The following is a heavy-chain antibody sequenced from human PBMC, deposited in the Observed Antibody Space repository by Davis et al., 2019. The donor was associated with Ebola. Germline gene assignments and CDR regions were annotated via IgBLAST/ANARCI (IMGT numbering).Heavy chain of an antibody. D-gene: IGHD3-22*01. J-gene: IGHJ4*02. V-gene: IGHV4-59*05. Sequence: SETLSLTCTVSGGSISSYYWSWIRQPPGKGLEWIGSIYYSGSTYYNPSLKSRVTISVDTSKNQFSLKLSSVTAADTAVYYCASMIVDYFDYWGQGTLVTVSS. CDR3: ASMIVDYFDY. CDR1: GGSISSYY. CDR2: IYYSGST.